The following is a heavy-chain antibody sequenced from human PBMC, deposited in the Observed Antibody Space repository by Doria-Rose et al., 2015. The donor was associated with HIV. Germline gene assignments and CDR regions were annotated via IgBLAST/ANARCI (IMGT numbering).Heavy chain of an antibody. Sequence: QVQLVQSGAEVKEPGASEKVSCKSSGYTFSGYYMHWVRQAPGRGLAWMGWINPNNGGTNYAQKFQGRVTMTRDTSISTAYMELSRLRSDDSAVYYCARPMYDTSGYYLGYWGQGTLVTVSS. D-gene: IGHD3-22*01. V-gene: IGHV1-2*02. J-gene: IGHJ4*02. CDR2: INPNNGGT. CDR1: GYTFSGYY. CDR3: ARPMYDTSGYYLGY.